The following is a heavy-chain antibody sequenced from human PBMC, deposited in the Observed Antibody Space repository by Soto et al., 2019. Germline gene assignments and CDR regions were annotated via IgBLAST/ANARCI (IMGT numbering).Heavy chain of an antibody. Sequence: SETLSLTCTVSGGSISSYYWSWIRQPAGKGLEWIGRIYTSGSTNYNPSLKSRVTMSVDTSKNQFSLKLISVTAADTAVYYCARDLLRENCNYVGYGFDPWGQGTLVTVSS. J-gene: IGHJ5*02. V-gene: IGHV4-4*07. CDR3: ARDLLRENCNYVGYGFDP. D-gene: IGHD1-7*01. CDR2: IYTSGST. CDR1: GGSISSYY.